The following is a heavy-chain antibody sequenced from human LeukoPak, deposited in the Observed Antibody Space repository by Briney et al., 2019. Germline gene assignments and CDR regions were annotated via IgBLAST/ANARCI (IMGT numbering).Heavy chain of an antibody. CDR1: GFTFSSYA. CDR3: ASIRGTLGY. V-gene: IGHV3-72*01. J-gene: IGHJ4*02. Sequence: PGGSLRLSCAASGFTFSSYAMHWVRQAPGKGLEWVGRIKNKANSYITQYAASMEGRFTISRDDSKNSLYLQMSSLKTEDTTMYYCASIRGTLGYWGQGTVVTVSS. D-gene: IGHD1-26*01. CDR2: IKNKANSYIT.